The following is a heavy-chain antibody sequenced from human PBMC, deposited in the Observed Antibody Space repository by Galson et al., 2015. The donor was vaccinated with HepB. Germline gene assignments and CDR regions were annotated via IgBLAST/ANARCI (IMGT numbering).Heavy chain of an antibody. V-gene: IGHV6-1*01. CDR3: ARDRAVVVPAAINDYAFDI. J-gene: IGHJ3*02. CDR2: TYYRSKWYN. D-gene: IGHD2-2*02. CDR1: GDSASSNSAA. Sequence: CAISGDSASSNSAAWNWIRQSPSRGLEWLGRTYYRSKWYNDYAVSVKSRITINPDTSKNQFSLQLNSVTPEDTAVYYCARDRAVVVPAAINDYAFDIWGQGTMVTVSS.